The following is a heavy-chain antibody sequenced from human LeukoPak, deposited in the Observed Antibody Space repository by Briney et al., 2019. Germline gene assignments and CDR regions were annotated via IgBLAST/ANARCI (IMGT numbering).Heavy chain of an antibody. CDR1: GFFFRGYW. Sequence: GGSLRLSCAASGFFFRGYWMSWLRQAPGKGLVWVANINQDGSDKYYVDSVKGRFTISRDNAKNSVYLQMNSLRAEDTDVYFCASGGDSSSWPFDYWGQGILVTVSS. D-gene: IGHD6-13*01. V-gene: IGHV3-7*01. CDR2: INQDGSDK. J-gene: IGHJ4*02. CDR3: ASGGDSSSWPFDY.